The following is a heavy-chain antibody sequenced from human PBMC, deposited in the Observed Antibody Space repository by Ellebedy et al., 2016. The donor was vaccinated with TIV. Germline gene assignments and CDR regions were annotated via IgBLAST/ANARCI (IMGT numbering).Heavy chain of an antibody. CDR3: ARVVVGCSSTSCPAHNWFDP. J-gene: IGHJ5*02. V-gene: IGHV1-18*01. CDR2: ISAYNGNT. D-gene: IGHD2-2*01. Sequence: ASVKVSXKASGYTFTSYGISWVRQAPGQGLVWMGWISAYNGNTNYAQKFQGRVTITADESTSTAYMELSSPRSEDTAVYYCARVVVGCSSTSCPAHNWFDPWGQGTLVTVSS. CDR1: GYTFTSYG.